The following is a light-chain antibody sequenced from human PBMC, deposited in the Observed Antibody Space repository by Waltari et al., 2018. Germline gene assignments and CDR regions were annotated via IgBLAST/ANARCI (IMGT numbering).Light chain of an antibody. Sequence: EIVLTQSPGTLSLSPGERATLSCRASQSVSNTFLAWYQQKNGQAPRVLIYGGSNRATGIHDRFSGSGSGTDFTRTISRLEPEDFAVYYCHQYGSSRWMFGQGTKVEIK. CDR1: QSVSNTF. J-gene: IGKJ1*01. CDR3: HQYGSSRWM. V-gene: IGKV3-20*01. CDR2: GGS.